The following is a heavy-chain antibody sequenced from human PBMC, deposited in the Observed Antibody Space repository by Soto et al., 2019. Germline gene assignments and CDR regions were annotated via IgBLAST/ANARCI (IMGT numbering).Heavy chain of an antibody. J-gene: IGHJ4*02. Sequence: QVHLVESGGGVVQRGRSLRLSCAASGFSFSTYGMHWVRQAPGKGLEWVAFISNDGSNKYYADSVKGRFTISRDNSKNTLYLQMNSLRAEDTAVYYCAKGFGNYSAFDYWGQGTLVTVSS. CDR1: GFSFSTYG. V-gene: IGHV3-30*18. D-gene: IGHD1-26*01. CDR3: AKGFGNYSAFDY. CDR2: ISNDGSNK.